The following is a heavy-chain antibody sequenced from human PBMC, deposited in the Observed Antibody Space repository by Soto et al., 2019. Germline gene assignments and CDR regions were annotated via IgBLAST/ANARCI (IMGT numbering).Heavy chain of an antibody. V-gene: IGHV4-34*02. CDR3: ARGQRNTAMLLSQYYYYGMDV. Sequence: QVQLQQWRAGLLTPSETLSLTSAVYGGSFSGHYGSWIRQPPGKGLEWIGEINHSGSTKYNPSLKSRVSISVDTTKNQFSLKLSSVTAADTAVYYCARGQRNTAMLLSQYYYYGMDVWGQGTTVTVSS. J-gene: IGHJ6*02. CDR2: INHSGST. CDR1: GGSFSGHY. D-gene: IGHD5-18*01.